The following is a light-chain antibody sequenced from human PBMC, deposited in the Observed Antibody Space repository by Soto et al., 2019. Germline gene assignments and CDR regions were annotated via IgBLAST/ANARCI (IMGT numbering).Light chain of an antibody. CDR1: QSVTVN. V-gene: IGKV3-15*01. CDR2: RAS. Sequence: EIVMTQYPATLSLSPGERATLSCRASQSVTVNLAWYQQKPGQAPRLLLYRASTKATGIPARISGGGSGTEFTPTISSLQSEDFAVYICQQYNDWPPRWTFGQGTKGEIK. J-gene: IGKJ1*01. CDR3: QQYNDWPPRWT.